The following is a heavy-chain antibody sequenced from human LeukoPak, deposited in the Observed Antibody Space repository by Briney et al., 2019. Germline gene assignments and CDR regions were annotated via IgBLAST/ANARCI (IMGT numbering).Heavy chain of an antibody. CDR2: IYTSGST. V-gene: IGHV4-4*07. CDR1: GGSISSYY. Sequence: PSETLSLTCTVSGGSISSYYWSWIRQPAGKGLEWIGRIYTSGSTNYNPSLKSRVTISVDTSKNQFSLKLSSVTAADTAVYYCARGKRRLSPPYDAFDIWGQGTMVTVSS. CDR3: ARGKRRLSPPYDAFDI. D-gene: IGHD4/OR15-4a*01. J-gene: IGHJ3*02.